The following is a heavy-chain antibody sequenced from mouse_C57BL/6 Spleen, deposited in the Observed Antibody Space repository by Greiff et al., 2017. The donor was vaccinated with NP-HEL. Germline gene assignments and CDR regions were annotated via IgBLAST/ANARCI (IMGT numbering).Heavy chain of an antibody. J-gene: IGHJ3*01. CDR3: ARVDDGYFAY. CDR1: GFTFSDYY. D-gene: IGHD2-3*01. V-gene: IGHV5-16*01. CDR2: INYDGSST. Sequence: EVKLVESEGGLVQPGRSMKLSCTASGFTFSDYYMAWVRQVPEKGLEWVANINYDGSSTYYLDSLKSRFIISRDNAKNILYLQMSSLKSEDTATYYCARVDDGYFAYWGQGTLVTVSA.